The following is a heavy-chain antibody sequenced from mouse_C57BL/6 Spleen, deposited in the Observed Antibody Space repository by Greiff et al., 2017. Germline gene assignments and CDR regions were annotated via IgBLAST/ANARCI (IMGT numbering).Heavy chain of an antibody. V-gene: IGHV14-4*01. J-gene: IGHJ2*01. CDR1: GFNIKDDY. CDR3: TTSITTVVPIDY. D-gene: IGHD1-1*01. CDR2: IDPENGDT. Sequence: VQLQQSGAELVRPGASVKLSCTASGFNIKDDYMHWVKQRPEQGLEWIGWIDPENGDTEYASKFQGKATITADTSSNTAYLQLSSLTSEDTAVYYCTTSITTVVPIDYWGQGTTLTVSS.